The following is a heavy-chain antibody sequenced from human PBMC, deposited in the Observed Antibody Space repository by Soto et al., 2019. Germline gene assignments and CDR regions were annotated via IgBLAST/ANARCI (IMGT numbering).Heavy chain of an antibody. J-gene: IGHJ4*02. CDR3: ARHSLHRDFWSGRREYAPRSTLTNFDY. V-gene: IGHV4-59*08. Sequence: SETLSLTCTVSGGSISSYYWSWIRQPPGKGLEWIGYIYYSGSTNYNPSLKSRVTISVDTSKNQFSLKLSSVTAADTAVYYCARHSLHRDFWSGRREYAPRSTLTNFDYWGQGTLVTVSS. D-gene: IGHD3-3*01. CDR1: GGSISSYY. CDR2: IYYSGST.